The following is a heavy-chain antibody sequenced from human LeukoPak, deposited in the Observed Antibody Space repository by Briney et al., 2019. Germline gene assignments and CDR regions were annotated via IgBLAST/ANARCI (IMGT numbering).Heavy chain of an antibody. CDR3: ARGLGMGALRYFDWAPAGFDY. J-gene: IGHJ4*02. CDR1: GGSISRGGYY. D-gene: IGHD3-9*01. V-gene: IGHV4-31*03. Sequence: SETLSLTCTVSGGSISRGGYYWSWIRQHPGKGLEWIGYIYYSGSTYYNPSLKSRVTISVDTSKNQFSLKLSSVTAADTAVYYCARGLGMGALRYFDWAPAGFDYWGQGTLVTVSS. CDR2: IYYSGST.